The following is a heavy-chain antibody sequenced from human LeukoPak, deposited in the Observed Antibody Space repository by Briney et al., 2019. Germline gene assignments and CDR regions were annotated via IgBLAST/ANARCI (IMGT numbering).Heavy chain of an antibody. CDR2: IDWDDDK. CDR1: GFSLSTSGMR. D-gene: IGHD3-22*01. CDR3: ARMAYYYDSSGYYAISYFDY. J-gene: IGHJ4*02. V-gene: IGHV2-70*04. Sequence: SGPALVKPTRTLTLTCTFSGFSLSTSGMRVSWIRQPPGKALEWLARIDWDDDKFYSTSLKTRLTISKDTSKNQVVLTMTNMDPVDTATYYCARMAYYYDSSGYYAISYFDYWGQGTLVTVSS.